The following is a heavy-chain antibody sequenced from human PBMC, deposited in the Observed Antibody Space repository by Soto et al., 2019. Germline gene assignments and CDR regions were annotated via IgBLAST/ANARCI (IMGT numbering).Heavy chain of an antibody. CDR1: GFNFSSYD. V-gene: IGHV3-13*01. J-gene: IGHJ6*03. CDR3: ARAPPGPYYSYYYMDV. CDR2: IGTAGDT. Sequence: GGSLRLSCAASGFNFSSYDMHWVRQATGKGLEWVSAIGTAGDTYYPGSVKGRFTISRENAKNSLYLQMNSLRAGDTAVYYCARAPPGPYYSYYYMDVWGKGTTVTVSS.